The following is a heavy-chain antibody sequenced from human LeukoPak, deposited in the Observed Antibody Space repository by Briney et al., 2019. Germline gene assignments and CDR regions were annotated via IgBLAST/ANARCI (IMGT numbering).Heavy chain of an antibody. CDR1: GGSISSSRYY. Sequence: SETQSLTCTVSGGSISSSRYYWAWIRQPPGKGLEWIGSVFYTGTTDYNPSLNSRVTISIDTSKNQFSLNLGSVTAADSAFYYCAKYGSGTYWGQGTLVSVS. D-gene: IGHD3-10*01. V-gene: IGHV4-39*01. CDR2: VFYTGTT. CDR3: AKYGSGTY. J-gene: IGHJ4*02.